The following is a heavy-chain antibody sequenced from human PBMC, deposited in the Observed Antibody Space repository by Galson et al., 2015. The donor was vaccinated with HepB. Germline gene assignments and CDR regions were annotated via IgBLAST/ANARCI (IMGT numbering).Heavy chain of an antibody. CDR1: GYTFTSYD. D-gene: IGHD3-3*01. Sequence: SVKVSCKASGYTFTSYDINWVRQATGQGLEWMGWMNPNSGNTGYAQRFQGRVTMTRNTSISTAYMELSSLRSEDTAVYYCARGLWVYYDFWCGYYRGDAFDIWGQGTMVTVSS. J-gene: IGHJ3*02. V-gene: IGHV1-8*01. CDR3: ARGLWVYYDFWCGYYRGDAFDI. CDR2: MNPNSGNT.